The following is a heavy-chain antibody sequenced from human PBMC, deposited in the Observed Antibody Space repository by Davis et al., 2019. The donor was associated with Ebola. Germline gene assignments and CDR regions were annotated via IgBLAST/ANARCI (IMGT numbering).Heavy chain of an antibody. CDR3: AKDRAKQWLDGHDY. CDR1: GFTFSSYA. CDR2: ISGSGGST. Sequence: GESLKISCAASGFTFSSYAMSWVRQAPGRGLEWVSAISGSGGSTYYADSVKGRFTISRDNSKNTLYLQMNSLRAEDTAVYYCAKDRAKQWLDGHDYWGQGTLVTVSS. D-gene: IGHD6-19*01. J-gene: IGHJ4*02. V-gene: IGHV3-23*01.